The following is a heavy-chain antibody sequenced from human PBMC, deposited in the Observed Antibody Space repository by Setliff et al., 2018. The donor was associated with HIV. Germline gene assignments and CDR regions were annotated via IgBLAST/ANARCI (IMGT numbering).Heavy chain of an antibody. V-gene: IGHV4-39*01. CDR2: FYYNGGS. J-gene: IGHJ5*02. CDR1: GDSVNDRSYF. Sequence: PSETLSLTCTVSGDSVNDRSYFWGWIRQPPGKGLEWIGTFYYNGGSRYNPSLKSRVTISVDTSKNQFSLNLNSVTAADTAVYYCARDYGSGSYDHWGQGTLVTVSS. D-gene: IGHD3-10*01. CDR3: ARDYGSGSYDH.